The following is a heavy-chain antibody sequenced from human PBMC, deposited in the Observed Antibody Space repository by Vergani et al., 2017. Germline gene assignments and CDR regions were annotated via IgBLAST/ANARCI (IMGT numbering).Heavy chain of an antibody. Sequence: EVQLLESGGGLVQPGGSLRLSCEASGFTFDDYAMHWVRQAPGKGLEWVSGISWNSGSIGYADSVKGRFTISRDNAKNSLYLQMNSLRAEDTALYYCAKDHYDFWSGYPNLSPFDLWGRGTLVTVSS. CDR1: GFTFDDYA. D-gene: IGHD3-3*01. V-gene: IGHV3-9*01. CDR3: AKDHYDFWSGYPNLSPFDL. J-gene: IGHJ2*01. CDR2: ISWNSGSI.